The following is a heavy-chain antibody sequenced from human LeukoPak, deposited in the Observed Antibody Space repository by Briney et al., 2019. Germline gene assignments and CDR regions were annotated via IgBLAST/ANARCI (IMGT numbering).Heavy chain of an antibody. V-gene: IGHV1-69*06. Sequence: SVKVSCKASGGTFSSYAISWVRQAPGQGLEWMGRIIPIFGTANYAQKFQGRVTITADKSTSTAYMELSSLRSEDTAVYYCARGSSSSVLQYYYYMDVWGKGTTVTVSS. D-gene: IGHD6-6*01. CDR3: ARGSSSSVLQYYYYMDV. J-gene: IGHJ6*03. CDR1: GGTFSSYA. CDR2: IIPIFGTA.